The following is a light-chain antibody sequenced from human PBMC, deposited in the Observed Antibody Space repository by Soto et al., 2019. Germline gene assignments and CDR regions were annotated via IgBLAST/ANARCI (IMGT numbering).Light chain of an antibody. V-gene: IGKV3D-20*02. CDR2: GAS. CDR1: QTISSSY. Sequence: EIVLTQSPGTLSLSPGERATLSCRASQTISSSYLAWYQQKPGQAPRLLIYGASRATGIPDRFSGSGSGTDFTLTISRLEPEDFAVYYCQQRSNWPITFGQGTRLEIK. CDR3: QQRSNWPIT. J-gene: IGKJ5*01.